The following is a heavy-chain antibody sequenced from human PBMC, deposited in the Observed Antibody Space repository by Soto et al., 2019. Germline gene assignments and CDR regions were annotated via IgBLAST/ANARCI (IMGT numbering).Heavy chain of an antibody. V-gene: IGHV2-5*02. D-gene: IGHD1-1*01. CDR2: IYWDDDK. J-gene: IGHJ4*01. Sequence: QITLMESGPTLVRPTQTLTLTCTFSGFSLRTSGVGVGWIRQPPEKALAWLAPIYWDDDKRYNPSLNSRLISSKDTSKNQVVLTMTYMDPVDTATYFCAPRRPYGDSWNWGIFDYWGPVALVAVSS. CDR1: GFSLRTSGVG. CDR3: APRRPYGDSWNWGIFDY.